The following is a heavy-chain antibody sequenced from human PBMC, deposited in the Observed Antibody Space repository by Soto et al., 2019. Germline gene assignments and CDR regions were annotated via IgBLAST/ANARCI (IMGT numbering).Heavy chain of an antibody. CDR1: GGSISSGDYY. CDR2: IYYSGST. D-gene: IGHD3-22*01. CDR3: ARDDGSGWEDI. J-gene: IGHJ3*02. Sequence: SETLSLTCTVSGGSISSGDYYWSWIRQPPGKGLEWIGYIYYSGSTYYNPSLKSRVTISVDTSKNQFSLKLSSVTAADTAVYYCARDDGSGWEDIWGQGTMVTVSS. V-gene: IGHV4-30-4*01.